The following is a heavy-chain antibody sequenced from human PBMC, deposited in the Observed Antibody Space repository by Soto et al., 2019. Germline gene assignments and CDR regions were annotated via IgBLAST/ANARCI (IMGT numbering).Heavy chain of an antibody. J-gene: IGHJ4*02. D-gene: IGHD2-2*01. Sequence: QVQLVQSGAEVKKPGSSVKVSCKASGGTFSSYAISWVRQAPGQGLEWMGGIIPIFGTANYAQKFQGRVTITADESTSTAYMELSSLRXXXXXXXXXXXXXVPAAIRSGXFDXWGQGTLV. V-gene: IGHV1-69*01. CDR1: GGTFSSYA. CDR3: XXXXVPAAIRSGXFDX. CDR2: IIPIFGTA.